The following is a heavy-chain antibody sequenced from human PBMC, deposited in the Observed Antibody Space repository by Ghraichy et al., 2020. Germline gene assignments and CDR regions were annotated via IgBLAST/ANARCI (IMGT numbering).Heavy chain of an antibody. D-gene: IGHD7-27*01. J-gene: IGHJ4*02. Sequence: ESLNISCAASGFAFSSYAMNWVRLVPGKGLEWVSVIGGSGTGSYYADSVRGRFTNSRDNSKNTVFLQMNSLRADDTAIYYCAKTGDSSGWNYFDSWGQGTLVSVSS. V-gene: IGHV3-23*01. CDR1: GFAFSSYA. CDR2: IGGSGTGS. CDR3: AKTGDSSGWNYFDS.